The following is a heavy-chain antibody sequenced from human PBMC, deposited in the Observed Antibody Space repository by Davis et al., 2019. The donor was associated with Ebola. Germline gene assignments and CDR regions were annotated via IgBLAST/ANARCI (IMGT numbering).Heavy chain of an antibody. D-gene: IGHD3/OR15-3a*01. CDR1: GGSVSSGSYY. Sequence: MPSETLSLTCTVSGGSVSSGSYYWSWIRQPPEKGLEWVGYIYYSGSTNCNPSLKSRVTISVDTSKNQFSLKLSSVTAADTAVYYCARDNSFWTTDYWGQGTLVTVSS. CDR2: IYYSGST. V-gene: IGHV4-61*01. J-gene: IGHJ4*02. CDR3: ARDNSFWTTDY.